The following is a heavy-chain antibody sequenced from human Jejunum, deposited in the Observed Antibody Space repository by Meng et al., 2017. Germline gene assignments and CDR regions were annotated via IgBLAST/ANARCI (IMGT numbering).Heavy chain of an antibody. CDR2: AST. Sequence: QVQRQGAGPGLVGPSETLSLICSVSGGSVSSAGYQWSWIRQPPGKGLEWIGYASTNYNPSLKSRVTISVDTSKNQFSLRLTSVTAADTAVYYCARDHMGSLDYWGQGILVTVSS. CDR3: ARDHMGSLDY. V-gene: IGHV4-61*08. J-gene: IGHJ4*02. D-gene: IGHD1-26*01. CDR1: GGSVSSAGYQ.